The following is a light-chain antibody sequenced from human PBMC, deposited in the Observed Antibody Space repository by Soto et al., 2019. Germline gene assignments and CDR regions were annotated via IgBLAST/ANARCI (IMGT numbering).Light chain of an antibody. CDR3: QQRSNWMYT. J-gene: IGKJ2*01. CDR2: GAS. V-gene: IGKV3-11*01. CDR1: QSISDY. Sequence: EIVLTQSPATLSLSPGERATLSCRASQSISDYLAWYQQKPGQAPRLLIYGASNRATGIPARFSGSGSVTDFTLTISSLGPEDFAVYYCQQRSNWMYTFGQGTKLEIK.